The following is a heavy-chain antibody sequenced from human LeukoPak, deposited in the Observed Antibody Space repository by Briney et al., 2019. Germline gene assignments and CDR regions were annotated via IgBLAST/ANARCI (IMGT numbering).Heavy chain of an antibody. V-gene: IGHV3-23*01. D-gene: IGHD1-7*01. CDR3: AKVRNYWYFEF. CDR2: ISANGDDT. CDR1: GFIFSNYA. J-gene: IGHJ4*02. Sequence: GGSLRLSCAVSGFIFSNYAMSWVRQAPGKGLEWLSAISANGDDTYYADSVRGRFTSSRDNSKNTRYLEVNSLRDEDTALYYCAKVRNYWYFEFWGQGTLVTVSS.